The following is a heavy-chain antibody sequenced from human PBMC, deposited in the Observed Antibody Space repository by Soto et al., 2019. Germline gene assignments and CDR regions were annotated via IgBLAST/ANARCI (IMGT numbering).Heavy chain of an antibody. CDR3: AQRSEIYPGFDS. CDR2: IGDSGGDT. Sequence: GGSLRLSCAASGFSFSRYAMSWVRQAPGKGLEWVSAIGDSGGDTYYADSVKGRFTISRDNSKNTLYLQMISLRAEDTAVYYCAQRSEIYPGFDSWGQGSLVTGSS. J-gene: IGHJ4*02. CDR1: GFSFSRYA. V-gene: IGHV3-23*01.